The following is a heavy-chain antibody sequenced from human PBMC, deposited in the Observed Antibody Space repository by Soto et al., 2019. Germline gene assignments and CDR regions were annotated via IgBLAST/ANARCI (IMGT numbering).Heavy chain of an antibody. CDR2: ISGSGGST. D-gene: IGHD3-22*01. CDR1: GFTFSSYA. CDR3: ANTYYYDSSGYSFYYYYGMDV. V-gene: IGHV3-23*01. Sequence: EVQLLESGGGLVQPGGSLRLSCAASGFTFSSYAMSWVRQAPGKGLEWVSAISGSGGSTYYADSVKGRFTISRDNSKNPLYMQMNSLRAEDTAVYYCANTYYYDSSGYSFYYYYGMDVWGQGTTVTVSS. J-gene: IGHJ6*02.